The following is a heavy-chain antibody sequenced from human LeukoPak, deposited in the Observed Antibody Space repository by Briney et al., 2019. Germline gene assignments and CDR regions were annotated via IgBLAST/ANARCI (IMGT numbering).Heavy chain of an antibody. V-gene: IGHV3-30*03. CDR1: GFTFSSYS. J-gene: IGHJ2*01. CDR3: ARDGSGWLRRWYFDL. CDR2: ISYDGGNK. Sequence: PGGSLRLSCAASGFTFSSYSMNWVRQAPGKGLEWVAVISYDGGNKYYADSVKGRFTISRDNSKNTLYLQMNSLRAEDTAVYYCARDGSGWLRRWYFDLWGRGTLVTVSS. D-gene: IGHD6-19*01.